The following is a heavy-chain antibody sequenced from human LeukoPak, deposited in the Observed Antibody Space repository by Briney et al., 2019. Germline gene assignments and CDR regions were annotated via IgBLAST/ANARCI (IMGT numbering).Heavy chain of an antibody. CDR1: GFTFSSYA. CDR3: AKDGGEVPAAIPYYFDY. J-gene: IGHJ4*02. Sequence: GGSLRLSCAASGFTFSSYAMSWVRQAPRKGLEWVSAISGSGGSTYYADSVKGRFTISRDNSKNTLYLQMNSLRAEDTAVYYCAKDGGEVPAAIPYYFDYWGQGTLVTVSS. D-gene: IGHD2-2*01. CDR2: ISGSGGST. V-gene: IGHV3-23*01.